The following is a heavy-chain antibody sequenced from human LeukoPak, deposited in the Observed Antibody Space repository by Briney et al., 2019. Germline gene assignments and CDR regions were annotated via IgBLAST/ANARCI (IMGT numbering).Heavy chain of an antibody. Sequence: GRSLRHSCAASGFTFTSYGMHWVRQAPGKGLEWVAVIWYDGSNKYYADSVKGRFTISRDNSKNTLYLQMNSLRAEDTAVYYCASLYYHDSSAYYSRGVFDYWGQGTLVTVSS. CDR1: GFTFTSYG. V-gene: IGHV3-33*01. CDR3: ASLYYHDSSAYYSRGVFDY. J-gene: IGHJ4*02. D-gene: IGHD3-22*01. CDR2: IWYDGSNK.